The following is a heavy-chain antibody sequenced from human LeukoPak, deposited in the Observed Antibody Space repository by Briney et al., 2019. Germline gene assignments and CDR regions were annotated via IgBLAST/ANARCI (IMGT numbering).Heavy chain of an antibody. CDR2: IYAGRNT. J-gene: IGHJ6*02. CDR1: GGSISNYY. CDR3: TREISYYGFDV. V-gene: IGHV4-4*07. Sequence: SETLSLTCSVSGGSISNYYWSWIRQPARKGLGWIGRIYAGRNTDHNPSLTSRVTMSLDSSKNQFSLRLTSVTAADTAVYYCTREISYYGFDVWGPGTTVTVSS.